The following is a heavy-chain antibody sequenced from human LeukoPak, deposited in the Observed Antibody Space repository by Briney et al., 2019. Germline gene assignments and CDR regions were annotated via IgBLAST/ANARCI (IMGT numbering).Heavy chain of an antibody. J-gene: IGHJ4*02. V-gene: IGHV3-53*01. CDR1: GFTVRDYY. CDR3: ARGGAFYWNLRY. CDR2: LYTYDPT. D-gene: IGHD1-1*01. Sequence: GGSLRLSCVASGFTVRDYYMSWVRQAPGKGVEWVSLLYTYDPTIYEDSVEGRFTISRDDSKNTIYLHMTTLRGEDTAVYYCARGGAFYWNLRYWGQGTLVTVSS.